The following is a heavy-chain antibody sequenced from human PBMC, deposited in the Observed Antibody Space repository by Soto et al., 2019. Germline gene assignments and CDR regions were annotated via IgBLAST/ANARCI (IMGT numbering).Heavy chain of an antibody. CDR3: ARSSTIFGVVDDPNYGMDV. CDR2: IIPIFGTA. CDR1: GGTFSSYA. D-gene: IGHD3-3*01. J-gene: IGHJ6*02. Sequence: SVKVSCKASGGTFSSYAISWVRQAPGQGLEWMGGIIPIFGTANYAQKFQGRVTITADESTSTAYMELSSLRSEDTAVYYCARSSTIFGVVDDPNYGMDVWGQGTTVTVSS. V-gene: IGHV1-69*13.